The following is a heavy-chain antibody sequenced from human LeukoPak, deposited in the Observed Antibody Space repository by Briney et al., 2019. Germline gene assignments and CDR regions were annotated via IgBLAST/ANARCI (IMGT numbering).Heavy chain of an antibody. CDR1: GYTFTGYY. V-gene: IGHV1-2*02. Sequence: ASVKVSCKASGYTFTGYYMHWVRQAPGQGLEWMGWINPNSGGTNYAQKLQGRVTMTTDTSTSTAYMELRSLRSDDTAVYYRAREWGIAATIDYWGQGTLVTVSS. J-gene: IGHJ4*02. CDR2: INPNSGGT. D-gene: IGHD6-13*01. CDR3: AREWGIAATIDY.